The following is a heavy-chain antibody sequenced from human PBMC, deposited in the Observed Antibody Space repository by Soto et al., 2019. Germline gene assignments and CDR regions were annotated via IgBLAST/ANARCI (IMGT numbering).Heavy chain of an antibody. V-gene: IGHV3-33*01. Sequence: QVQLVESGGGVVQPGRSLRLSCAASGFTFSTHGLHWVRQAPGKGLEWVAVIWYDGSYKYYADSVKGRFTISRDNSKNPLYLQMNSLRAEDTAVYYCARASNMVGGAPYFYALDVWGQGTTVTVSS. CDR3: ARASNMVGGAPYFYALDV. D-gene: IGHD3-10*01. J-gene: IGHJ6*02. CDR2: IWYDGSYK. CDR1: GFTFSTHG.